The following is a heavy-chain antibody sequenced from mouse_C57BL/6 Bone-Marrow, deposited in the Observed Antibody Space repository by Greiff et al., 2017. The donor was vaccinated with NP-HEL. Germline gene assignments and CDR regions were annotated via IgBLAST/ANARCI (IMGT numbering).Heavy chain of an antibody. CDR1: GYTFTSYW. CDR2: IYPGSGST. D-gene: IGHD2-2*01. V-gene: IGHV1-55*01. J-gene: IGHJ3*01. CDR3: ARVRDYGYDGWAWFAY. Sequence: QVQLQQSGAELVKPGASVKMSCKASGYTFTSYWITWVKQRPGQGLEWIGDIYPGSGSTNYNEKFKSKATLTVDTSSSTAYMQLSSLTSEDSAVYYCARVRDYGYDGWAWFAYWGQGTLVTVSA.